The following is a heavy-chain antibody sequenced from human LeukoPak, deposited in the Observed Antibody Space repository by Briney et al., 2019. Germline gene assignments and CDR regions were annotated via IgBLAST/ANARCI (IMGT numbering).Heavy chain of an antibody. CDR2: IYYSGST. V-gene: IGHV4-61*01. CDR1: GGSISSSSYY. J-gene: IGHJ3*02. D-gene: IGHD3-16*01. Sequence: SETLSLTCTVSGGSISSSSYYWGWIRQPPGKGLEWIGYIYYSGSTNYIPSLKSRVTISVDTSKNQFSLRLTSVTAADTAVYYCARDGGSGAFDIWGQGTMVTVSS. CDR3: ARDGGSGAFDI.